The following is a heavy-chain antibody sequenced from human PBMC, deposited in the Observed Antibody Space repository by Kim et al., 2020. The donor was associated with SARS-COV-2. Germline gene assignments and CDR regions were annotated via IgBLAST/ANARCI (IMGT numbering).Heavy chain of an antibody. CDR1: GGSFSGYY. CDR3: ARGEPVLRYFDWFSQLNWFDP. CDR2: INHSGST. D-gene: IGHD3-9*01. Sequence: SETLSLTCAVYGGSFSGYYWSWIRQPPGKGLEWIGEINHSGSTNYNPSLKSRVTISVDTSKNQFSLKLSSVTAADTAVYYCARGEPVLRYFDWFSQLNWFDPWGQGTLVTVSS. V-gene: IGHV4-34*01. J-gene: IGHJ5*02.